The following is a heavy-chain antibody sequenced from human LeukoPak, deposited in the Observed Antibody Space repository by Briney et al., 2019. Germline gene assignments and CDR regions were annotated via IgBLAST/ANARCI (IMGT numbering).Heavy chain of an antibody. J-gene: IGHJ4*02. CDR2: INSDGSST. V-gene: IGHV3-74*01. CDR3: VRGTGYNVFDY. CDR1: GLTFSSYW. D-gene: IGHD1-1*01. Sequence: PGGSLRLSCAASGLTFSSYWMHWARQAPGKGLVWVSRINSDGSSTSYADSVKGRFTISRDNAKNTLYLQMNSLRAEDTAVYYCVRGTGYNVFDYWGQGTLVTVSS.